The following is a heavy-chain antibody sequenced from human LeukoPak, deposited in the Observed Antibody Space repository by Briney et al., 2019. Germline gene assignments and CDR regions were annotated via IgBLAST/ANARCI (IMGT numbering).Heavy chain of an antibody. D-gene: IGHD6-13*01. Sequence: GGSLRLSCAASGLTFSSYAMSWVRQAPGKGLEWVSAISGSGGSTYYADSVKGRFTITRDNSKNTLYLQMNSLRAEDTAVYYCAKDLRSTWYEIYFDYWGQGTLVTVSS. J-gene: IGHJ4*02. CDR3: AKDLRSTWYEIYFDY. CDR1: GLTFSSYA. CDR2: ISGSGGST. V-gene: IGHV3-23*01.